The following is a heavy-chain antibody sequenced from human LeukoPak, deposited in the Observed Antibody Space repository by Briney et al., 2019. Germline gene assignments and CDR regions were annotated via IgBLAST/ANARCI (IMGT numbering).Heavy chain of an antibody. CDR3: ARLDYYHFDY. V-gene: IGHV4-59*01. D-gene: IGHD3-22*01. Sequence: PSETLSLTCTVSGGSISSYYWSWIRQPPGKGLEWIGYIYNTGITKYNPSLKSRVTMSMDTSKNQFSLKLSSATAADTAVYYCARLDYYHFDYWGQGTVVTVSS. CDR1: GGSISSYY. CDR2: IYNTGIT. J-gene: IGHJ4*02.